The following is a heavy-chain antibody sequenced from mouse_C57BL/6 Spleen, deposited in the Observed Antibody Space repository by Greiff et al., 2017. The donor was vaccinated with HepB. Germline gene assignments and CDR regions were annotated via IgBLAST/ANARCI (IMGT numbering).Heavy chain of an antibody. Sequence: EVQLQQSGAELVKPGASVKLSCTASGFNIKDYYMHWVKQRTEQGLEWIGRIDPEDGETKYAPKFQGKATITSDTSSNTAYLQLSSLTSEDTAVYYCARSSTGKKLPHAMDYWGQGTSVTVAS. V-gene: IGHV14-2*01. CDR1: GFNIKDYY. CDR2: IDPEDGET. CDR3: ARSSTGKKLPHAMDY. J-gene: IGHJ4*01. D-gene: IGHD1-1*01.